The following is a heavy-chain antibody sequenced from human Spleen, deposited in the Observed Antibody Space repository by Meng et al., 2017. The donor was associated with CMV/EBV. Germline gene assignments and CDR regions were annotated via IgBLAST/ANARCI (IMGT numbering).Heavy chain of an antibody. Sequence: KVSCKTAGYTFIDYYIHWVRQAPGQGLEWMGWIHPNSGGTNYPQKFQGRVTMTRDRSMRTVYMELSRLTSVDTAIYFCARDEGGSFGHWGQGALVTVS. J-gene: IGHJ5*02. V-gene: IGHV1-2*02. CDR2: IHPNSGGT. CDR3: ARDEGGSFGH. CDR1: GYTFIDYY. D-gene: IGHD1-26*01.